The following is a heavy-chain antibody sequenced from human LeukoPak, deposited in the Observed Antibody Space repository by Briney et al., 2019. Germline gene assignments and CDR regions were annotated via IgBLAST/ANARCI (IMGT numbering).Heavy chain of an antibody. CDR2: ISYDGSNK. V-gene: IGHV3-30*04. D-gene: IGHD5-12*01. CDR3: VRDSVWQVDLSPYHAFDI. CDR1: GFTFSRYA. J-gene: IGHJ3*02. Sequence: PGGSLRLSCAASGFTFSRYAMHWVRQTPGRGLAWVTVISYDGSNKYYADSVKGRFTIFRDNSKNTLYLQMNSLRAEDTAVYYCVRDSVWQVDLSPYHAFDIWGQGTMVTVSS.